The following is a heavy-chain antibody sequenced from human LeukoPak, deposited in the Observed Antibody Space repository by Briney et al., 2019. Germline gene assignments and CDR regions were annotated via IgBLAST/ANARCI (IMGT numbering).Heavy chain of an antibody. CDR1: GFTFSAFG. V-gene: IGHV3-33*01. D-gene: IGHD6-13*01. CDR2: IWNDGSYT. J-gene: IGHJ4*02. CDR3: ERLRRIAAAGFDY. Sequence: GRSLRLSCAASGFTFSAFGMHWVRQAPGKGLEWVGIIWNDGSYTYYGDSVKGRFTISRDDAKNSLYLQMNSLRAEDTAVYYCERLRRIAAAGFDYWGQGTLVTVSS.